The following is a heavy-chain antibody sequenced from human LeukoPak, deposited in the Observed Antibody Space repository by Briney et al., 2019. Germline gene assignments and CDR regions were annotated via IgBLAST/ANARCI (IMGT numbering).Heavy chain of an antibody. Sequence: GGSLRLSCAASGFTVSSNYMSWVRQAPGKGLEWVSVIYSGGSTYYADSVKGRFTISRDNAKNSLYLQMNSLRAEDTAVYYCARARLPYFDWSPTMYYFDYWGQGTLVTVSS. CDR3: ARARLPYFDWSPTMYYFDY. CDR2: IYSGGST. J-gene: IGHJ4*02. D-gene: IGHD3-9*01. CDR1: GFTVSSNY. V-gene: IGHV3-66*01.